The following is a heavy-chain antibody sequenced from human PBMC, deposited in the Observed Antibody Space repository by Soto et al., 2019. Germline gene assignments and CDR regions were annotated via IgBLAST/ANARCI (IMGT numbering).Heavy chain of an antibody. CDR3: ARHLIAAAATPDAFDI. V-gene: IGHV5-51*01. Sequence: GGSLRLSCKGSGYSFTSYWIGWVRQMPGKGLEWMGIIYPGDSDTRYSPSFQGQVTISADKSISTAYLQWSSLKASDTAMYYCARHLIAAAATPDAFDIWGQGTMVTVSS. CDR1: GYSFTSYW. D-gene: IGHD6-13*01. CDR2: IYPGDSDT. J-gene: IGHJ3*02.